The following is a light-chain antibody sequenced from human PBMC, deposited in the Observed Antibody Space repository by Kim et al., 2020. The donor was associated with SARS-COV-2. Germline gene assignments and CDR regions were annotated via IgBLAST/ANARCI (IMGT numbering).Light chain of an antibody. J-gene: IGKJ5*01. V-gene: IGKV3-11*01. CDR2: DAS. CDR1: QSVSIY. Sequence: EIVLTQSPATLSLSPGERATLSCRASQSVSIYFAWYQQTPGQAPRLLIYDASNRATGIPARFSGSGSGTDFTLTISSLEPEDFAVSYCQQPNNWPITLGEGTRLEIK. CDR3: QQPNNWPIT.